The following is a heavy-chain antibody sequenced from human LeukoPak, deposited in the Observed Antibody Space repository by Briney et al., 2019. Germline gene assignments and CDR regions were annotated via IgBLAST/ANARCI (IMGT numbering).Heavy chain of an antibody. Sequence: WASVKVSCKASGYTFTSYDINWVRQATGQGREWMGWMNPNCCNKGYAQKFQGRVTMTRNTSISTAYIELSSLISKATAVYYCASLGVVGSYLRWGQGTLVTVSS. D-gene: IGHD3-16*02. CDR2: MNPNCCNK. CDR1: GYTFTSYD. V-gene: IGHV1-8*01. J-gene: IGHJ4*02. CDR3: ASLGVVGSYLR.